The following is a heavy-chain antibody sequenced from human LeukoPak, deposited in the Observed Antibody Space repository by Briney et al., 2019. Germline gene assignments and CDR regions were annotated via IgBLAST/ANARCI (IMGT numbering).Heavy chain of an antibody. CDR2: INHSGST. CDR3: ARGRGYYDILTGLGNRRPFDY. V-gene: IGHV4-34*01. J-gene: IGHJ4*02. Sequence: SETLSLTCAVYGGSFSGYYWSWIRQPPGKGLESIGEINHSGSTNYNPSLKSRVTISVDTSKNQFYLKLSSVTAADTAVYYCARGRGYYDILTGLGNRRPFDYWGQGTLVTVSS. D-gene: IGHD3-9*01. CDR1: GGSFSGYY.